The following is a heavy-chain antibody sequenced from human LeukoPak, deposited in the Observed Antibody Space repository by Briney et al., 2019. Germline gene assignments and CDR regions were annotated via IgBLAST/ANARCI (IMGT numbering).Heavy chain of an antibody. V-gene: IGHV4-39*07. Sequence: PSETLSLTCTVSGGSISSSSYYWGWIRQPPGKGLEWIGSIYYSGSTYYNPSLKSRVTISVDTSKNQFSLKLSSVTAADTAVYYCASTLSSSWYWTIDYWGQGTLVTVSS. CDR1: GGSISSSSYY. J-gene: IGHJ4*02. CDR3: ASTLSSSWYWTIDY. CDR2: IYYSGST. D-gene: IGHD6-13*01.